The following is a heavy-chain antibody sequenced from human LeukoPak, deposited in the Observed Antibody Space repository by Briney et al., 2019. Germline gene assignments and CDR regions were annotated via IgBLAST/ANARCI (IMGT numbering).Heavy chain of an antibody. Sequence: ASVKVSCKASGYTFTGYYIHWVRQAPGQVRELIGWINPDSGVTTYAQKFQGRVTMTRDTSISTAYLELTRLTSDDPAVYYCARFRSRSSWYLPPFDFWGQGTLVTVSS. CDR1: GYTFTGYY. J-gene: IGHJ4*02. CDR2: INPDSGVT. D-gene: IGHD6-13*01. V-gene: IGHV1-2*02. CDR3: ARFRSRSSWYLPPFDF.